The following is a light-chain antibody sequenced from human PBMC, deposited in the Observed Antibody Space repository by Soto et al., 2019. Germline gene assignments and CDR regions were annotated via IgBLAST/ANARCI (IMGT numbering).Light chain of an antibody. Sequence: LTQPPSASGSPGQSVTISCTGTSSDIGGYDHVSWYRQDPGKAPKVMIYEVTKRPSGVPDRFSGSKAGNTASLTVFGLQAEDEANYYCGSFAGPVWVFGGGTKLTVL. CDR1: SSDIGGYDH. CDR2: EVT. V-gene: IGLV2-8*01. J-gene: IGLJ3*02. CDR3: GSFAGPVWV.